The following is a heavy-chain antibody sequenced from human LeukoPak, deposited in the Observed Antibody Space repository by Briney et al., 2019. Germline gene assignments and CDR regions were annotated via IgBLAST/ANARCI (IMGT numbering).Heavy chain of an antibody. CDR2: IIPILGIA. V-gene: IGHV1-69*04. D-gene: IGHD6-19*01. Sequence: GASVKVSCKASGGTFISYGISWVRQAPGQGLERKGRIIPILGIANYAQKFQGRVAITADKSTITAYMELSSLRSEDTAVYYCARARDVGSGWSSYFDYWGQGTLVTVSS. CDR3: ARARDVGSGWSSYFDY. CDR1: GGTFISYG. J-gene: IGHJ4*02.